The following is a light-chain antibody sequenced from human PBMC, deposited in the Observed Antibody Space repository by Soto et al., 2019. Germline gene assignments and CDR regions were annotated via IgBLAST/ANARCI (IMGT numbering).Light chain of an antibody. CDR2: NDN. CDR1: SSNIGSNT. J-gene: IGLJ1*01. Sequence: QSVLTQPPSASGTPGQRVTISCSGSSSNIGSNTVNWYRQLPGTAPKLLIYNDNQRPSGVPDRFSGSKSGTSASLAISGLQSEDEADYYCAAWDDRLSGFVFATGTKVTVL. V-gene: IGLV1-44*01. CDR3: AAWDDRLSGFV.